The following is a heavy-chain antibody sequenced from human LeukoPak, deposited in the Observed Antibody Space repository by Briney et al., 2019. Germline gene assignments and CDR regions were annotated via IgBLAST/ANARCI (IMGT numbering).Heavy chain of an antibody. Sequence: ASVKVSCKASGYTFTSYGISWVRQAPGQGLEWMGWISAYNGNTNYAQKLQGRVTMTTDTSTSTAYMELRSLRYDDTAVYYCARARYYYDSSGYYYLYADYWGQGTLVTVSS. J-gene: IGHJ4*02. D-gene: IGHD3-22*01. CDR1: GYTFTSYG. V-gene: IGHV1-18*01. CDR2: ISAYNGNT. CDR3: ARARYYYDSSGYYYLYADY.